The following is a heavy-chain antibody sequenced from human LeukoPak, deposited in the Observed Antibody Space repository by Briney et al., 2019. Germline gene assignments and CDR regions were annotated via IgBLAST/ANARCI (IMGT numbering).Heavy chain of an antibody. D-gene: IGHD2-15*01. CDR2: ISSSSSYI. Sequence: PGGSPRLSCAASGFTFSSYSMNWVRQAPGKGLEWVSSISSSSSYIYYADSVKGRFTISRDNAKNSLYLQMNSLRAEDTAVYYCARDQECSGGSCYYYYYYMDVWGKGTTVTVSS. V-gene: IGHV3-21*01. J-gene: IGHJ6*03. CDR1: GFTFSSYS. CDR3: ARDQECSGGSCYYYYYYMDV.